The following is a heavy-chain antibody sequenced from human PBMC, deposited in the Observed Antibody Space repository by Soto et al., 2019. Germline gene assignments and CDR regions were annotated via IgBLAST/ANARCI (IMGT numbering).Heavy chain of an antibody. CDR2: ISYTGST. J-gene: IGHJ4*02. CDR3: AREGNGWYYSDY. V-gene: IGHV4-59*01. D-gene: IGHD6-19*01. CDR1: GGSITSFY. Sequence: SEPLSLTCTFSGGSITSFYWSWIRQTPGKGLEWIGHISYTGSTNYNPSLKSRVTIAVDTSKNQFSLNLTSVAAADTAVYYCAREGNGWYYSDYWGQGALVTVSS.